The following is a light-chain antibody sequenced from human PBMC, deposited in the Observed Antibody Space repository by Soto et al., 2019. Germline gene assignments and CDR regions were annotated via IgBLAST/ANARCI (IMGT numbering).Light chain of an antibody. Sequence: QSALTQPPSASGSPGQSVTISCTGTSSDVGGYNYVSWYQQHPGNAPKMLIYEVTERPSGVPDRFSGSKSGNTASLTVSGPQAEDDADYYGSSYAGHSNVVFGGGTKLTVL. CDR2: EVT. V-gene: IGLV2-8*01. CDR3: SSYAGHSNVV. CDR1: SSDVGGYNY. J-gene: IGLJ2*01.